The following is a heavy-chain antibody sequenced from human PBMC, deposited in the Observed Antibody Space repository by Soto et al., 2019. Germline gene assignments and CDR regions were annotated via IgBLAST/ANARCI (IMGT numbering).Heavy chain of an antibody. CDR1: GGSISSYY. D-gene: IGHD3-3*01. V-gene: IGHV4-59*01. CDR2: IYYSGST. CDR3: AXVEYEFSTAYSPGYYYYGMDV. J-gene: IGHJ6*02. Sequence: PSETLSLTCTVSGGSISSYYWSWIRQPPGKGLEWIGYIYYSGSTNYNPSLKSRVTISVDTSKNQFSLKLSSVTAADTAGYYCAXVEYEFSTAYSPGYYYYGMDVWGQGTTVSVSS.